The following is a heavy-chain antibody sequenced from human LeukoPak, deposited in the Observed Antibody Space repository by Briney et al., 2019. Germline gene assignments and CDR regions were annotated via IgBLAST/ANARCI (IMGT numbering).Heavy chain of an antibody. CDR1: GYTFNNYA. Sequence: SVKVSCKASGYTFNNYAISWVRQAPGQGLEWMGGIIPFFGPVNYAQKFQGRVTITADESTSTAYMELSSLRSEDTAVYYCARDQGLRLEWGAKFDIWGQGTMVTVSS. V-gene: IGHV1-69*13. D-gene: IGHD6-25*01. CDR2: IIPFFGPV. CDR3: ARDQGLRLEWGAKFDI. J-gene: IGHJ3*02.